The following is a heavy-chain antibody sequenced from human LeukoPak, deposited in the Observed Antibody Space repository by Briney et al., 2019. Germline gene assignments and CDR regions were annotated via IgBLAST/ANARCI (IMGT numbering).Heavy chain of an antibody. D-gene: IGHD3-22*01. CDR1: GFTFDDYA. Sequence: PGRSLRLSCAASGFTFDDYAMHWVRQAPGKGLEWVSAISGSGGSTYYADSVKGRFTISRDNSKNTLYLQMNSLRAEDTAVYYCARPGVKKMIVVVIPPDFDYWGQGTLVTVSS. CDR3: ARPGVKKMIVVVIPPDFDY. CDR2: ISGSGGST. V-gene: IGHV3-23*01. J-gene: IGHJ4*02.